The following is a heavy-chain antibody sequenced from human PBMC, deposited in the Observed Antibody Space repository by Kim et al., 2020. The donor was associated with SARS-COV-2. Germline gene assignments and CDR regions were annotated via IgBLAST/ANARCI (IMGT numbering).Heavy chain of an antibody. J-gene: IGHJ4*02. CDR3: AREDGGFGDQKSFYYFDS. D-gene: IGHD3-10*01. CDR1: GVSVNSAAYQ. V-gene: IGHV4-61*08. Sequence: SETLSLTCTVSGVSVNSAAYQWSWIRQPPGKGLERIGNFHYSGSTNYNPSLKTRVIVSVDTSKNQFSLKLNSMTAADTAVYYCAREDGGFGDQKSFYYFDSWGQGTLVTVSS. CDR2: FHYSGST.